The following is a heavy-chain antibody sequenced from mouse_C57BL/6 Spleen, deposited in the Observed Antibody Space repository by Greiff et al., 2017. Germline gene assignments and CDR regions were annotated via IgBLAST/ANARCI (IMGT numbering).Heavy chain of an antibody. CDR2: IYPGSGST. CDR1: GYTFTSYW. V-gene: IGHV1-55*01. D-gene: IGHD1-1*01. J-gene: IGHJ2*01. Sequence: QVQLQQSGAELVTPGASVKMSCKASGYTFTSYWITWVQQRPGQGLACIGDIYPGSGSTNYNAKFQSKATLPVDTSSSTAYMHLNSLTSEDTAVSYGASSCDSSYVEDYFDYWGQGTTLTGSS. CDR3: ASSCDSSYVEDYFDY.